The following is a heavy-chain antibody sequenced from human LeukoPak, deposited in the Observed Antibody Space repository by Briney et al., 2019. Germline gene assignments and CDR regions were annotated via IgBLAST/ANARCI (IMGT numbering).Heavy chain of an antibody. D-gene: IGHD3-10*01. V-gene: IGHV3-74*01. J-gene: IGHJ4*02. CDR3: VRDKLWFGEAG. Sequence: GGSLRLSCAGSGFTLSDYWMHWVRQAPGKGLVWVSHINSDGSNTNYADSVKGRFTISRDNAENTLYLEMNSLRPEDTAVYFCVRDKLWFGEAGWGQGTLVTVSS. CDR1: GFTLSDYW. CDR2: INSDGSNT.